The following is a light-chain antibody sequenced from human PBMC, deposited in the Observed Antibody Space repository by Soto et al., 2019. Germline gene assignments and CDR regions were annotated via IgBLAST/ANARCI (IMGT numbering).Light chain of an antibody. CDR3: HTYDSSLSRLYV. Sequence: ELTRPPLICGAPWPRGTISYTGSCANIGACSDVHWYHQLPGTSRELLIYGNTNRLSGVPARFSCSKSGTSASLAIAGLQTEDEGDYYCHTYDSSLSRLYVYGTGTTVTV. CDR2: GNT. J-gene: IGLJ1*01. CDR1: CANIGACSD. V-gene: IGLV1-40*01.